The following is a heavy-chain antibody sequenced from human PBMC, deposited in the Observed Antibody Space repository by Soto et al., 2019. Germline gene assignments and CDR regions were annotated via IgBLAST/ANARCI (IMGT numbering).Heavy chain of an antibody. CDR3: ARELSLILVGDPGSVGFDP. Sequence: GASVKVSCKASGYTFTSYGISWVRQAPGQGLEWMGWISAYNGNTNYAQKLQGRVTMTTDTSTSTAYMELRSLRSDDTAVYYCARELSLILVGDPGSVGFDPWGQGTLVPVSS. CDR2: ISAYNGNT. J-gene: IGHJ5*02. V-gene: IGHV1-18*01. D-gene: IGHD4-17*01. CDR1: GYTFTSYG.